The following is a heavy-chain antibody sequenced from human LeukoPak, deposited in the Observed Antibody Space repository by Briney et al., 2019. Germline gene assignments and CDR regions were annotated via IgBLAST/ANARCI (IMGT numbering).Heavy chain of an antibody. V-gene: IGHV3-21*01. CDR3: ARGPLAYCGGDCYFDY. J-gene: IGHJ4*02. Sequence: GGSLRLSCAASGFTFSSYSMNWVRQAPGKGLEWVSSISSSSSYIYYADSVKGRFTISRDNAKNSLYLEMNSLRAEDTAVYYCARGPLAYCGGDCYFDYWGQGTLVTVSS. CDR2: ISSSSSYI. D-gene: IGHD2-21*02. CDR1: GFTFSSYS.